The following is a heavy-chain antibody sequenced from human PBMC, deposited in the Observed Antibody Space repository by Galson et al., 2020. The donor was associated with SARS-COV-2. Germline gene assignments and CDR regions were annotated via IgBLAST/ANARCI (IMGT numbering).Heavy chain of an antibody. CDR2: IYYTESN. J-gene: IGHJ4*02. CDR3: ARQILTGYYSFYYFDF. V-gene: IGHV4-39*01. Sequence: SETLSLNCTVPGGSISSSNYYWGWVRQPPAEGLEWIGSIYYTESNYYNPSLTSRVTMSVDTSRNQFSLKLSSVTAADTAVYYCARQILTGYYSFYYFDFWGQGTLVTVSS. D-gene: IGHD3-9*01. CDR1: GGSISSSNYY.